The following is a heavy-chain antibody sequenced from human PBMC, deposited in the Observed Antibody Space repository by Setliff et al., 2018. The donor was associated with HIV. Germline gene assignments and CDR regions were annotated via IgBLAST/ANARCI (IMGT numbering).Heavy chain of an antibody. CDR1: GGSISSGGYY. J-gene: IGHJ6*03. V-gene: IGHV4-31*11. Sequence: SETLSLTCAVSGGSISSGGYYWSWIRQHPGKGLEWIGYIYYSGSTYYNPSLKSRITISVDTSKNQFSLKLSSVTAADTAVYYCARGLSIFGEATPGFYSFMDVWGKGTTVTVSS. CDR2: IYYSGST. CDR3: ARGLSIFGEATPGFYSFMDV. D-gene: IGHD3-3*01.